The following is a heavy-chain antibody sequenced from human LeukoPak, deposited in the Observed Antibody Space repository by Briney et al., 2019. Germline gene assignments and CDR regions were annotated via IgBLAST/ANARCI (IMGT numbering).Heavy chain of an antibody. D-gene: IGHD3-22*01. CDR1: GGSISSSSYY. CDR2: IYYSGST. V-gene: IGHV4-39*07. Sequence: SETLSLTCTVSGGSISSSSYYWGWIRQPPGKGLEWIGSIYYSGSTYYNPSLKSRVTISVDTSKNQFSLKLSSVTAADTAVYYCASMEYDSSGYWDYWGQGTLVTVSS. CDR3: ASMEYDSSGYWDY. J-gene: IGHJ4*02.